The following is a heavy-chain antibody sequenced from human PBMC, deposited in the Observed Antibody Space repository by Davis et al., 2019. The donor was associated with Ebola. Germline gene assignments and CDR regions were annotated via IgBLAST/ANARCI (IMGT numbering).Heavy chain of an antibody. Sequence: ASVKVSCKASGYTFTNYGLSWVRQAPGQGLEWMGWISPYNANTNYAQKVQGRVTMTTDTSTSTAYMELRSLRSDDTAMYYCARDRLLDIVVAGGAFDIWGQGTMVTVSS. V-gene: IGHV1-18*04. CDR3: ARDRLLDIVVAGGAFDI. J-gene: IGHJ3*02. D-gene: IGHD2-15*01. CDR1: GYTFTNYG. CDR2: ISPYNANT.